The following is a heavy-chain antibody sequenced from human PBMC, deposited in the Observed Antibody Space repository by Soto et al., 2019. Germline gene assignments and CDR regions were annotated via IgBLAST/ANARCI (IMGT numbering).Heavy chain of an antibody. CDR1: GFTFSGSA. V-gene: IGHV3-73*01. D-gene: IGHD3-22*01. Sequence: PGGSLRLSCAASGFTFSGSAMHWVRQASGKGLEWVGRIRSKANSYATAYAASVKGRFTISRDDSKNTAYLQMNSLKTEDTAVYYCTRQPLYYYDSSGYYPSAFDIWGQGTMVTVSS. CDR2: IRSKANSYAT. CDR3: TRQPLYYYDSSGYYPSAFDI. J-gene: IGHJ3*02.